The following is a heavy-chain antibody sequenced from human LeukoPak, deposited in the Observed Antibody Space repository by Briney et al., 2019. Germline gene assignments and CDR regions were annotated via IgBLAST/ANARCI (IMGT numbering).Heavy chain of an antibody. V-gene: IGHV4-30-4*08. CDR1: GGSISSGDYY. CDR3: ARESGSYYVSYYYYMDV. D-gene: IGHD1-26*01. CDR2: IYYSGST. J-gene: IGHJ6*03. Sequence: KPSQTLSLTCAVSGGSISSGDYYWSWIRQPPGKGLEWIGYIYYSGSTYYNPSLKSRVTISVDTSKNQFSLKLSSVTAADTAVYYCARESGSYYVSYYYYMDVWGKGTTVTVS.